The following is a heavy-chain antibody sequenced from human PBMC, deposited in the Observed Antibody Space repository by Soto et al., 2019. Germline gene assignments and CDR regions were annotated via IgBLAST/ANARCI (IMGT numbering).Heavy chain of an antibody. CDR3: ARGIVVVPAARTNWFDP. D-gene: IGHD2-2*01. V-gene: IGHV1-69*02. J-gene: IGHJ5*02. CDR1: GGTFSSYT. CDR2: IIPILGIA. Sequence: SVKVSCKASGGTFSSYTISWVRQAPGQGLEWMGRIIPILGIANYAQKFQGRVTITADKSTSTAYMELSSLRSEDTAVYYCARGIVVVPAARTNWFDPWGQGTLVTVSS.